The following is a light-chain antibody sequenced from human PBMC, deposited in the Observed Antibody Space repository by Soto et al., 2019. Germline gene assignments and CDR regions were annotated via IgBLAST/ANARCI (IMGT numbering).Light chain of an antibody. Sequence: EVVLTQSPGTLSLSPGERATLSCRASQSVSGSDLAWYQQKPGQAPRLLISGVSNRATGTPDRFSGSGSGTDFTLTINSLEPEDFAVFYCHQYGISPPTFGPGTKVEI. CDR3: HQYGISPPT. J-gene: IGKJ1*01. V-gene: IGKV3-20*01. CDR1: QSVSGSD. CDR2: GVS.